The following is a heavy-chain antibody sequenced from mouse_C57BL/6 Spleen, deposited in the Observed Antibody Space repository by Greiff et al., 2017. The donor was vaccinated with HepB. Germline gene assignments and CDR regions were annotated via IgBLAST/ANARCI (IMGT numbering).Heavy chain of an antibody. CDR1: GFTFSDDG. CDR3: ARGRDY. J-gene: IGHJ2*01. CDR2: ISSGSSTI. V-gene: IGHV5-17*01. Sequence: EVHLVESGGGLVKPGGSLKLSCAASGFTFSDDGMHWVRQAPEKGLEWVAYISSGSSTIYYADTVKGRFTISRDNAKNTLFLQMTSLRSEDTAMYYCARGRDYWGQGTTLTVSS.